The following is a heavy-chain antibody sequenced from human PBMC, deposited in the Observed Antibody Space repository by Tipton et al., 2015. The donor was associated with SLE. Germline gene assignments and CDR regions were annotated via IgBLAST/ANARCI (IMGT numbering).Heavy chain of an antibody. CDR1: GGSLSSYY. CDR2: IYYSGST. CDR3: YSGYGVEVFDY. Sequence: TLSLTCTVSGGSLSSYYWSWIRQPPGKGLEWIGYIYYSGSTNYNPSLKSRVTISVDTSKIQFSLKLSSVTAADTAVYYPYSGYGVEVFDYWGQGTLVTVSS. D-gene: IGHD5-12*01. V-gene: IGHV4-59*12. J-gene: IGHJ4*02.